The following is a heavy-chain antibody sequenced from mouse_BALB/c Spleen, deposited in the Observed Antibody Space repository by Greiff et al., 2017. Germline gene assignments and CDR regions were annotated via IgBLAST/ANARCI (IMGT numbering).Heavy chain of an antibody. V-gene: IGHV5-6*02. CDR2: ISSGGSYT. CDR3: ARRVAGHYYAMDY. Sequence: EVMLVESGGDLVKPGGSLKLSCAASGFTFSSYGMSWVRQTPDKRLEWVATISSGGSYTYYPDSVKGRFTISRDNAKNTLYLQMSSLKSEDTAMDYCARRVAGHYYAMDYWGQGTSVTVPS. J-gene: IGHJ4*01. D-gene: IGHD1-1*02. CDR1: GFTFSSYG.